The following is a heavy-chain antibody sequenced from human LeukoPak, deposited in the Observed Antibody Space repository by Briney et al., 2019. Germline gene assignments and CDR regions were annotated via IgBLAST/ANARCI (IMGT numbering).Heavy chain of an antibody. CDR2: IRYGGSNK. J-gene: IGHJ4*02. V-gene: IGHV3-30*02. Sequence: PGGSLRLSCAASGFTFSSYGMHWVRQGPGKGLEWVAFIRYGGSNKYYADSVKGRFTTSRDNSKKTLYLQMSSLRAEETAVYYSAKMGEGDSDILTDYWGQGNLVTVSS. CDR1: GFTFSSYG. CDR3: AKMGEGDSDILTDY. D-gene: IGHD3-9*01.